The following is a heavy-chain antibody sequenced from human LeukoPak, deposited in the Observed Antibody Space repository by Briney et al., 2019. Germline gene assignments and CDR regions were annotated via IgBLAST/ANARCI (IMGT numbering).Heavy chain of an antibody. J-gene: IGHJ4*02. CDR3: ARASLGLRLGELSFDY. D-gene: IGHD3-16*02. CDR1: GFTFSSYG. Sequence: GGSLRLSCAASGFTFSSYGMHWVRQAPGKGLEWVAFIRYDGSNKYYADSVKGRFTISRDNSKNTLYLQMNSLRAEDTAVYYCARASLGLRLGELSFDYWGQGTLVTVSS. CDR2: IRYDGSNK. V-gene: IGHV3-30*02.